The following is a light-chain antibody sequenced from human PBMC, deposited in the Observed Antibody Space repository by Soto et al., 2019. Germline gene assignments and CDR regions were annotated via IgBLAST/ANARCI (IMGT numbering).Light chain of an antibody. CDR1: QSLTNSF. CDR2: GAS. V-gene: IGKV3-20*01. CDR3: QQYGSSPRT. J-gene: IGKJ1*01. Sequence: GLSQSPGTLSLSPGERATLSCRASQSLTNSFIAWYQQKPGQAPRLLIYGASSRATGIPDRFSGSGSGTDFTLTISRLEPEDFAVYYCQQYGSSPRTFGQGTKVDIK.